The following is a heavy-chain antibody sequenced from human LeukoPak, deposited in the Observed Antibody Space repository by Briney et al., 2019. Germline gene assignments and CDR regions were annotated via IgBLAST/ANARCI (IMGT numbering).Heavy chain of an antibody. D-gene: IGHD5-24*01. V-gene: IGHV3-21*01. CDR2: ISSSSSYI. J-gene: IGHJ4*02. CDR3: ASGPEMATIV. Sequence: GGSLRLSCAASGFTFSSYSMNWVRQAPGKGLEWVSSISSSSSYIYYADSVKGRFTISRDDAKNSLYLQMNSLRAEDTAVYYCASGPEMATIVWGQGTLVTVSS. CDR1: GFTFSSYS.